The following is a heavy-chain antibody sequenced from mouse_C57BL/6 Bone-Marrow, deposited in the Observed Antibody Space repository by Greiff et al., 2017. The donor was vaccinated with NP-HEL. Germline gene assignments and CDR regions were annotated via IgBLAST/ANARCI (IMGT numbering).Heavy chain of an antibody. D-gene: IGHD1-1*01. CDR3: ARHAHYYGSSYDAMDY. CDR1: GFTFSDYG. Sequence: EVMLVESGGGLVQPGGSLKLSCAASGFTFSDYGMAWVRQAPRKGPEWVAFISNLAYSICYADTVTGRFTISRENAKNTLYLEMSSLRSEDTAMYYCARHAHYYGSSYDAMDYWGQGTSVTVSS. J-gene: IGHJ4*01. V-gene: IGHV5-15*01. CDR2: ISNLAYSI.